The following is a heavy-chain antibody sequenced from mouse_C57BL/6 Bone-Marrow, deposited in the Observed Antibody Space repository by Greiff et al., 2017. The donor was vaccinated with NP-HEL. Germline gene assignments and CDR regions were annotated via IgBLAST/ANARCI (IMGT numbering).Heavy chain of an antibody. Sequence: QVQLQQPGAELVRPGSSVKLSCKASGYTFTSYWMAWVKQRPGQGLEWIGNIYPSDSETHYNQKFKDKSTLTVDKSSSTAYMQLSSLTSEDSAVYYCARWGSSYGYWGQGTTLTVSS. V-gene: IGHV1-61*01. CDR3: ARWGSSYGY. CDR2: IYPSDSET. J-gene: IGHJ2*01. D-gene: IGHD1-1*01. CDR1: GYTFTSYW.